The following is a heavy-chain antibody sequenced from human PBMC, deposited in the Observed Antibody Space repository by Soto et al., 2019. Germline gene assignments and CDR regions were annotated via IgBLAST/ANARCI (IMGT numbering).Heavy chain of an antibody. Sequence: GGSLRLSCAASGFPFSSYAMSWVRQPPGKGLEWVSSISVSGGSTYSAYYADSVRGRLTISRDDSRNTMYLQMSSLRAEDTAIYYCAKNYYFDSWGQGTLVTAPQ. V-gene: IGHV3-23*01. CDR3: AKNYYFDS. J-gene: IGHJ4*02. CDR1: GFPFSSYA. CDR2: ISVSGGSTYSA.